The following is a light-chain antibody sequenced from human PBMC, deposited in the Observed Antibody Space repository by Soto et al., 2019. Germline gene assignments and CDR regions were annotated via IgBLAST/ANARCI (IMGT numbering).Light chain of an antibody. CDR2: DAS. CDR1: QTVDS. J-gene: IGKJ3*01. Sequence: EIVLTQSPGTLSLSPGERAILSCRAYQTVDSLAWYQQRPGQPPRLLIYDASNRATGIPARFSGSGSGTDFTLTVSSLEPEDFAVYYCQQRGNWPPTFGPGTNVDIK. CDR3: QQRGNWPPT. V-gene: IGKV3-11*01.